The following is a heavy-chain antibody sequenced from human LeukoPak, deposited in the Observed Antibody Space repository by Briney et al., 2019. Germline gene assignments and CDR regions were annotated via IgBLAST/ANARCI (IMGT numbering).Heavy chain of an antibody. CDR2: INPNSGGT. CDR1: GYTFTGYY. V-gene: IGHV1-2*02. CDR3: ARGRQLVPHLDY. Sequence: ASVKVSCKASGYTFTGYYMHWVRQAPGQGLEWMGWINPNSGGTNYAQKFQGRVTMTRNTSISTAYMELSSLRSEDTAVYYCARGRQLVPHLDYWGQGTLVTVSS. J-gene: IGHJ4*02. D-gene: IGHD6-13*01.